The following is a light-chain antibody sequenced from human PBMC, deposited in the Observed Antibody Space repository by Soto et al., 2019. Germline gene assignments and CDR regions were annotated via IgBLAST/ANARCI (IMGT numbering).Light chain of an antibody. V-gene: IGKV1-8*01. Sequence: AIRMTQSPSSLSASTGDRVTITCRASQGVSSSVAWYQQKPGEAPKLLIYAAFTMQSGVPSRFSGSGSGTDFTLTISCLQSEDFATYYCQHYYSYPWTFGQGTKV. J-gene: IGKJ1*01. CDR1: QGVSSS. CDR2: AAF. CDR3: QHYYSYPWT.